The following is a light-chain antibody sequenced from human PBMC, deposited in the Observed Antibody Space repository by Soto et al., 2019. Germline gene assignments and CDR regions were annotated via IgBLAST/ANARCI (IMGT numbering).Light chain of an antibody. J-gene: IGKJ1*01. V-gene: IGKV3-20*01. CDR3: QQYLTSPTWT. CDR2: GAS. CDR1: QSVSTNY. Sequence: EIVLTQSPGPLSLSPGEKATLSCRASQSVSTNYLAWYQQKPGQAPRLLIYGASSRATGITDRFSGSGSGTDFTLTISRLEPEDFGLYYCQQYLTSPTWTFGQGTKVEI.